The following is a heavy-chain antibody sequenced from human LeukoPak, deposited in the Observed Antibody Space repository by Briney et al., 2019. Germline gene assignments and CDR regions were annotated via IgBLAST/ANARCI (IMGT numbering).Heavy chain of an antibody. CDR2: IYYTGST. CDR3: ARLNEYCSGGSCYAYDF. V-gene: IGHV4-59*01. CDR1: GGSISSYY. J-gene: IGHJ4*02. D-gene: IGHD2-15*01. Sequence: KSSETLSLTCTVSGGSISSYYWSWLRQPPGKGLEWIGYIYYTGSTNYNPSLKSRVTISVETSNNQFSLKLSSVTAADTAVYYCARLNEYCSGGSCYAYDFWGQGTLVTVSS.